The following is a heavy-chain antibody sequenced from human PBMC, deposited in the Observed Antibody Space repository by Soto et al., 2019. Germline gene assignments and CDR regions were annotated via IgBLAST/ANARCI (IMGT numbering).Heavy chain of an antibody. Sequence: SVKVSCKASGGTFSSYAISWVRQAPGQGLEWMGGIIPIFGTANYAQKFQGRVTITADESTSTAYMELSSLRSEDTAVYYCARDVEYSNYVRDWFDPWGQGTLVTVSS. D-gene: IGHD4-4*01. CDR2: IIPIFGTA. J-gene: IGHJ5*02. CDR3: ARDVEYSNYVRDWFDP. CDR1: GGTFSSYA. V-gene: IGHV1-69*13.